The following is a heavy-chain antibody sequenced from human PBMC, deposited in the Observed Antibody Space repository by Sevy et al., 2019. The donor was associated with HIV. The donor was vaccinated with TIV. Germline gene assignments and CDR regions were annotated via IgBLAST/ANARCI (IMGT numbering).Heavy chain of an antibody. CDR3: ARDPTFSSDTRGYYPFDS. Sequence: GGSLRLSCAASGFIFSNYAIHWVRRAPGKGLEWVAVISYDGSNKQYEASVKGRFTISRDNSRNTLYLQMNSLRFDDTAVYYCARDPTFSSDTRGYYPFDSWGQGTLVTVSS. CDR1: GFIFSNYA. J-gene: IGHJ4*02. CDR2: ISYDGSNK. D-gene: IGHD3-22*01. V-gene: IGHV3-30*04.